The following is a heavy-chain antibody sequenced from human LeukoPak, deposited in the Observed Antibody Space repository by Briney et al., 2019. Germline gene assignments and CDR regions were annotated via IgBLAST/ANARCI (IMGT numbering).Heavy chain of an antibody. Sequence: SETLSLTCSLSGGSISNDNWWSWVRQPPGKGLEWIGEIFHSGSTNYNPSLKSRLTISLDKSKNQFSLKLSSVTAADTAVYYCAAKIDYGHPPRYWGQGTLVTVSS. J-gene: IGHJ4*02. D-gene: IGHD4-17*01. CDR2: IFHSGST. CDR1: GGSISNDNW. CDR3: AAKIDYGHPPRY. V-gene: IGHV4-4*02.